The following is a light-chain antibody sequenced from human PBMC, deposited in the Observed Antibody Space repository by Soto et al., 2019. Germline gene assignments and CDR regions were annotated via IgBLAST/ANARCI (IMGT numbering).Light chain of an antibody. CDR2: QLS. V-gene: IGKV2-24*01. CDR1: QSLVYSDGNTY. CDR3: VQFSHFPRT. J-gene: IGKJ1*01. Sequence: VLTQTPLSSPVTLGQPASISCRSSQSLVYSDGNTYLSWLQQRPGQPPRLLVYQLSNRFSGVPDRFSGRGAGTDFALKISRVEGEDVGVYSCVQFSHFPRTCGRGSKVESK.